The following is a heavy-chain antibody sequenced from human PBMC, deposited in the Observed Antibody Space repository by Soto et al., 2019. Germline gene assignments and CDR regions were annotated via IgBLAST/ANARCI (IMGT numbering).Heavy chain of an antibody. CDR3: ARLCIAAAGTVGDAFDI. Sequence: GESLKISCKGSGYSFTSYWISWVRQMPGKGLEWMGRIDPSDSYTNYSPSFQGHVTISADKSISTAYLQWSSLKASDTAMYYCARLCIAAAGTVGDAFDIWGQGTMVT. CDR2: IDPSDSYT. CDR1: GYSFTSYW. J-gene: IGHJ3*02. V-gene: IGHV5-10-1*01. D-gene: IGHD6-13*01.